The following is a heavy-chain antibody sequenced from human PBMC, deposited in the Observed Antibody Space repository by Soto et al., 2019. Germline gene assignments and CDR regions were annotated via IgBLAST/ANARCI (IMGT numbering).Heavy chain of an antibody. D-gene: IGHD1-26*01. CDR1: GGSISSGGYY. CDR2: IYYSGST. Sequence: QVQLQESGPGLVKPSQTLSLTCTVSGGSISSGGYYWSWIRQHPGKGLEWIGYIYYSGSTYYNPSLKSRVTISVDSSKNPFSLKLSSVTAADTAVYYCARGELRFWFDPWGQGTLVTVSS. V-gene: IGHV4-31*03. CDR3: ARGELRFWFDP. J-gene: IGHJ5*02.